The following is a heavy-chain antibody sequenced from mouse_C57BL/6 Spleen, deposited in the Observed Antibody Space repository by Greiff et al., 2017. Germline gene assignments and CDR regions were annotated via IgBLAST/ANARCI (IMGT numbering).Heavy chain of an antibody. D-gene: IGHD2-2*01. Sequence: EVHLVESGAELVRPGASVKLSCTASGFNIKDYYMHWVKQRPEQGLEWIGRIDPEDGDTEYAPKFQGKATMTADTSSNTAYLRLSSLTSEDTAVCYCTSFYYGYDEGYWGQGTTLTVSS. J-gene: IGHJ2*01. V-gene: IGHV14-1*01. CDR1: GFNIKDYY. CDR2: IDPEDGDT. CDR3: TSFYYGYDEGY.